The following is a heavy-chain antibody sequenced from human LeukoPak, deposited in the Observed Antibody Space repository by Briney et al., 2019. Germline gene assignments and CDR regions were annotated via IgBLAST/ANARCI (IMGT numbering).Heavy chain of an antibody. CDR2: INHSGST. CDR3: ASADYYDSSGYYSPFNY. Sequence: SETLSLTCAVYGGSFSGYYWSWIRQPPGKGLEWIGEINHSGSTNYNPSLKSRVTISVDTSKNQFSLKLSSVTAADTAVYYCASADYYDSSGYYSPFNYWGQGTLVIVSS. CDR1: GGSFSGYY. J-gene: IGHJ4*02. V-gene: IGHV4-34*01. D-gene: IGHD3-22*01.